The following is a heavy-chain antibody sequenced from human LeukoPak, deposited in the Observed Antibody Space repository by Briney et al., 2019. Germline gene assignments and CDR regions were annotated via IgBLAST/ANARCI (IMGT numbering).Heavy chain of an antibody. Sequence: PGGSLRLSCAPPGVTFIKSWMLSGRQAPGKGLESVSRINTDGTVTTYADSVKGRFTVSRYNAENTMFLQMNRVRDEDTAVYYCAMKQSLAPPPNSCGQGTPVTVSS. V-gene: IGHV3-74*01. CDR1: GVTFIKSW. D-gene: IGHD6-19*01. J-gene: IGHJ5*02. CDR3: AMKQSLAPPPNS. CDR2: INTDGTVT.